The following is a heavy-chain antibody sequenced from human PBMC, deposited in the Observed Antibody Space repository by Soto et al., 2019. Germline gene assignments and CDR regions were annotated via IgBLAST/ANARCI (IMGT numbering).Heavy chain of an antibody. CDR1: GDTFNSNA. J-gene: IGHJ4*02. CDR2: IVPILGVA. V-gene: IGHV1-69*04. Sequence: QVQLVQSGAEVKKPGSSVKVSCKTSGDTFNSNAISWVRQAPGQGLEWMGRIVPILGVADYAQKFQVRVTLTAHNSTSTVDMELRRVRSEDTALYYCGRVPERTPAVVNWGQGTMVTV. CDR3: GRVPERTPAVVN. D-gene: IGHD5-18*01.